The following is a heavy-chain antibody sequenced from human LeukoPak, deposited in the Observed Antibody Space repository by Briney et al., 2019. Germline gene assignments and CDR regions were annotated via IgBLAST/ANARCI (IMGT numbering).Heavy chain of an antibody. CDR1: GGSISGSDW. D-gene: IGHD4-23*01. V-gene: IGHV4-4*02. J-gene: IGHJ4*02. CDR3: ARNGGNSDFDY. Sequence: SETLSLACAVSGGSISGSDWWSWVRQPPGKGLEWIGEIYHSGSTNYNPSLKSRVTISVDKSKNQFSLKLSSVTAADTAVYYCARNGGNSDFDYWGQGTLVTVSS. CDR2: IYHSGST.